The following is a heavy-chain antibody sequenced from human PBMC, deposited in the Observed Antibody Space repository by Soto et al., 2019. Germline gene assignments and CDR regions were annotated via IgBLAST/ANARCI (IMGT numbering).Heavy chain of an antibody. J-gene: IGHJ4*02. CDR1: GGSISSGGYY. CDR3: ARSTPSLLWFGEFRYYFDY. CDR2: IYYSGST. V-gene: IGHV4-31*03. D-gene: IGHD3-10*01. Sequence: PSETLSLTCTVSGGSISSGGYYWSWIRQHPGKGLEWIGYIYYSGSTYYNPSLKSRVTISVDTSKNQFSLKLSSVTAADTAVYYCARSTPSLLWFGEFRYYFDYWAREPWSPSPQ.